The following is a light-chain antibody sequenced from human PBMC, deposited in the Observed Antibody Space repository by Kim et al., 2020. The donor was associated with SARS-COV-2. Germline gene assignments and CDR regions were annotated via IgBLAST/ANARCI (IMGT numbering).Light chain of an antibody. V-gene: IGLV2-14*03. CDR3: SSYIRSSSFA. Sequence: GQSLTISCTGTSSDIGAYDFVSWYQQHPGKAPKLLVYGVSYRPSGISVRFSGSKSGNTASLTISGLRAEDEADYYCSSYIRSSSFAFGGGTQLTVL. CDR1: SSDIGAYDF. CDR2: GVS. J-gene: IGLJ2*01.